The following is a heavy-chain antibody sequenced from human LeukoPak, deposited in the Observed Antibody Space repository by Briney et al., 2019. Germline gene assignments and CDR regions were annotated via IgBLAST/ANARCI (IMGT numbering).Heavy chain of an antibody. Sequence: SETLSLTCTVSRGSISDYYWSWIRQPPGEGLEWIGYIYYSGSTNYNPSLKSRVTISVDTSKNQFSLKLSSVTAADTAVYYCARLVLQPNYYYYYMDVWGKGTTVTVSS. J-gene: IGHJ6*03. CDR2: IYYSGST. CDR1: RGSISDYY. V-gene: IGHV4-59*08. CDR3: ARLVLQPNYYYYYMDV. D-gene: IGHD4-11*01.